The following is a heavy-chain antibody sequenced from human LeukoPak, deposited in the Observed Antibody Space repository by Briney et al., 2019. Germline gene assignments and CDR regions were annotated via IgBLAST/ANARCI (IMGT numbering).Heavy chain of an antibody. V-gene: IGHV3-23*01. CDR1: GFTFSSYA. Sequence: AGSLRLSCAASGFTFSSYAMSWVRQAPGKGLEWVSAISGSGGSTYYADSVKGRFTISRDNSKNTLYLQMNSLRAEDTAVYYCAKTPDFTGYRSSWYTDWGQGTLVTVSS. D-gene: IGHD6-13*01. CDR3: AKTPDFTGYRSSWYTD. J-gene: IGHJ4*02. CDR2: ISGSGGST.